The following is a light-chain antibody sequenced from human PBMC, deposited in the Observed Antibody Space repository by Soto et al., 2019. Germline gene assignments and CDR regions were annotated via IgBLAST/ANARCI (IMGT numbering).Light chain of an antibody. V-gene: IGKV3-15*01. CDR1: RSISTN. CDR3: QQYNNWPPIT. Sequence: EIVMTQSPPTVSVSPGERATLSCRASRSISTNVAWYQHKPGQAPRLLIYSASTRATGIPARFSGSGSGTEFTLTISSLQSEDFAIYYCQQYNNWPPITFGGGTKVEIK. J-gene: IGKJ4*01. CDR2: SAS.